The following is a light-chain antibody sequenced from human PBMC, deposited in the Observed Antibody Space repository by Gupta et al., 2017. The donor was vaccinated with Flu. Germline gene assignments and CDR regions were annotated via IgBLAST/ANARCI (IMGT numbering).Light chain of an antibody. Sequence: QSALSQPASVSGSPGQSITISCTGSADDIGSYNYVSWYQQRPAKAPQLLRYEVSNRPSGISNRFTGSKSGNTASLTISGLQPADEADYPCSSYTSSITLIFGGGTRVTVL. J-gene: IGLJ2*01. CDR1: ADDIGSYNY. CDR2: EVS. CDR3: SSYTSSITLI. V-gene: IGLV2-14*03.